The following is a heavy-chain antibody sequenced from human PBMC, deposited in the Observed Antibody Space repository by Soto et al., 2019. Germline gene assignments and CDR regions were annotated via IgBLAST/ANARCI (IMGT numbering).Heavy chain of an antibody. Sequence: ASVKVSCKASGYTFTGYAMHWVRQAPGQRLEWMGWINAGNGNTKYSQKFQGRVTITRDTSASTAYMELSSLRSEDTAVYYCARGAFGSSTSPPDYWGQGTLVTVSS. J-gene: IGHJ4*02. CDR3: ARGAFGSSTSPPDY. D-gene: IGHD2-2*01. CDR2: INAGNGNT. CDR1: GYTFTGYA. V-gene: IGHV1-3*01.